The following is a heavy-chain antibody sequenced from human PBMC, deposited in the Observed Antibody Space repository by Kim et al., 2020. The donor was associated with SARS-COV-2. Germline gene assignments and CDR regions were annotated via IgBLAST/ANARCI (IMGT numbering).Heavy chain of an antibody. CDR2: DPGGGGRA. V-gene: IGHV3-23*01. CDR3: AKGQPASSCWYVIED. D-gene: IGHD6-19*01. Sequence: GGSLRLSCGASGFTVNNFAMSWVRQAPGKGLEWVSTDPGGGGRAFYADSVKGRFTITRDNYKNTVFLQMNGVRVDDTAVYDCAKGQPASSCWYVIEDWGQGTIVTVSS. J-gene: IGHJ4*02. CDR1: GFTVNNFA.